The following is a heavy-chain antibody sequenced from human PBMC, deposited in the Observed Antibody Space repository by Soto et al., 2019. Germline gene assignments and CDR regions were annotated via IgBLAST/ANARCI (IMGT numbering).Heavy chain of an antibody. CDR3: ARDHMATSYHHYGLAV. J-gene: IGHJ6*02. CDR2: IYYSGST. D-gene: IGHD5-12*01. V-gene: IGHV4-31*03. Sequence: SETRCLTCTVSGGSMSRGGYYWSWIRQHPRKGLEWIGYIYYSGSTYYNPSLKSRVTISVDTSKNQFSLKLSSVTAADAAVYYCARDHMATSYHHYGLAVWGQGTTVPISS. CDR1: GGSMSRGGYY.